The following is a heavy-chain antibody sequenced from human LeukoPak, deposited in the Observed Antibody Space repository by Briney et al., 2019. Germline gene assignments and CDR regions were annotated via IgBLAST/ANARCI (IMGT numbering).Heavy chain of an antibody. V-gene: IGHV4-39*01. D-gene: IGHD3-3*01. CDR3: ARHAPVRFLEWLLPPALVDV. J-gene: IGHJ6*04. Sequence: SETLSPTCTVSGGSISSSSYYWGWIRQPPGKGLEWIGSIYYSGSTYYNPSLKSRVTISVDTSKNQFSLKLSSVTAADTAVYYCARHAPVRFLEWLLPPALVDVWGKGTTVTVSS. CDR2: IYYSGST. CDR1: GGSISSSSYY.